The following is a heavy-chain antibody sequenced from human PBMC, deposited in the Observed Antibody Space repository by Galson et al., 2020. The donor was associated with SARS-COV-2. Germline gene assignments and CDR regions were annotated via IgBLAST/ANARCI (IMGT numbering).Heavy chain of an antibody. D-gene: IGHD3-10*01. J-gene: IGHJ4*02. CDR3: ASLIGGLSLVRGLIIENYFED. Sequence: ASETLSLTCTVSGGSISSSRYYWGWIRQPPGKGLEWIGNIYYSGTTYYNPSLKSRVSISADTSKNEFSLRLTSVTAADTAVYYCASLIGGLSLVRGLIIENYFEDWGQGTLVTVSS. CDR1: GGSISSSRYY. CDR2: IYYSGTT. V-gene: IGHV4-39*07.